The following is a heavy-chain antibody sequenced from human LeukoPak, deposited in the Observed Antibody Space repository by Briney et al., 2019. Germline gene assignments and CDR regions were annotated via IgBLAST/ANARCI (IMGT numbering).Heavy chain of an antibody. V-gene: IGHV4-61*01. CDR2: IYYSGST. J-gene: IGHJ5*02. D-gene: IGHD3-10*01. Sequence: SETLSLTCTVSGGSVSSGSYYWSWIRQPPGKGLEWIGYIYYSGSTNYNPSLKSRVTMSVDTSKNQFSLKLSSVTAADTAVYYCARDRGSGSYFGWFDPWGQGTLVTVSS. CDR1: GGSVSSGSYY. CDR3: ARDRGSGSYFGWFDP.